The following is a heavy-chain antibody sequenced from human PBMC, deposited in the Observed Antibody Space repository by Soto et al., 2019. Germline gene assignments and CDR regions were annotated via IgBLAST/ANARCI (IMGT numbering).Heavy chain of an antibody. V-gene: IGHV3-11*01. Sequence: PXGSLRLSFAGSGFIFSDHSLSWIGQAPGKGLEWVSYISTSVNSKYYADSVKGRFTISRDNAKNSLFLQMNGLRAEDTAVYYCARHHDSDMVMAATDYYFDYWGQGALVTVSS. J-gene: IGHJ4*02. CDR1: GFIFSDHS. D-gene: IGHD5-18*01. CDR2: ISTSVNSK. CDR3: ARHHDSDMVMAATDYYFDY.